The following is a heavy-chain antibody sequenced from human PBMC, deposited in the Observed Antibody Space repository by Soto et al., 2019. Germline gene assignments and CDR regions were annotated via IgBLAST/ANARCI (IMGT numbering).Heavy chain of an antibody. Sequence: QITLKESGPTLVKPTQTLTLTCTFSGFSLTTRGVGVGWISQPPGKALECLALIYWDDDKRYSPSLQSRLSITKDTSKNQVVLTMTNVDPVDTATYYCAHIPNYYQYDWFDPWGQGTLVSGSS. J-gene: IGHJ5*02. V-gene: IGHV2-5*02. D-gene: IGHD3-16*01. CDR2: IYWDDDK. CDR3: AHIPNYYQYDWFDP. CDR1: GFSLTTRGVG.